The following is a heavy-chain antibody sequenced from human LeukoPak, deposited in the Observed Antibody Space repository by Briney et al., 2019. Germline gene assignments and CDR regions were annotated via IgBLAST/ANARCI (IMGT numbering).Heavy chain of an antibody. CDR3: ALNYYGSGSYYNQRRYDYFDY. V-gene: IGHV3-21*01. CDR1: GFTFSSYS. CDR2: ISSSSSYI. D-gene: IGHD3-10*01. Sequence: GGSLRLSCAASGFTFSSYSMNWVRQAPGKGLEWVSSISSSSSYIYYADSVKGRFTISRDNAKNSLYLQMNSLRAEDTAVYYCALNYYGSGSYYNQRRYDYFDYWGQGTLVTVSS. J-gene: IGHJ4*02.